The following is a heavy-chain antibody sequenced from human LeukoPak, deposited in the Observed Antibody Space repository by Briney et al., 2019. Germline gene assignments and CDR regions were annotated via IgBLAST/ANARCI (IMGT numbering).Heavy chain of an antibody. V-gene: IGHV3-23*01. D-gene: IGHD3-10*01. CDR2: IGGRDGST. J-gene: IGHJ4*02. Sequence: GGSLRLSCAASGFTFSSYGMSWVRQAPGKGLEWVSAIGGRDGSTYYADSVKGRFTISRDNSRNTLYVQMNSLRAEDTAVYYCAKGHYYGSGSLDYWGQGTLVTVSS. CDR1: GFTFSSYG. CDR3: AKGHYYGSGSLDY.